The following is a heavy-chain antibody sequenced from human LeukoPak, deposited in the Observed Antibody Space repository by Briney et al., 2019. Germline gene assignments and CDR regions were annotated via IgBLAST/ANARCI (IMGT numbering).Heavy chain of an antibody. J-gene: IGHJ4*02. Sequence: GESLKISCKVSGYSFTSYCIGWVRQMPGKGLEWMGIIYPGDSGPTYSPSFQGQVTISADKSISTAYLQWSSLKASDTAMYYCARTPRYSGSYYLDYWGQGTLVTVSS. CDR1: GYSFTSYC. CDR2: IYPGDSGP. CDR3: ARTPRYSGSYYLDY. V-gene: IGHV5-51*01. D-gene: IGHD1-26*01.